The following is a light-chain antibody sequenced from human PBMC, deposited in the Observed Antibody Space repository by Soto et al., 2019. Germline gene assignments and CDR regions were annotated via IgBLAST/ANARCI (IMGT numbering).Light chain of an antibody. CDR1: QSVSSN. CDR3: HQYNSWPPWA. CDR2: ATS. V-gene: IGKV3-15*01. J-gene: IGKJ1*01. Sequence: EIVMTQSPATLSVSPGERATLSSRASQSVSSNLPWYQQKPGQPPRLLIYATSTRATDIPARFSGSGSGTAFTLTISSLQSEDVAVYYCHQYNSWPPWAFGQGTKVEI.